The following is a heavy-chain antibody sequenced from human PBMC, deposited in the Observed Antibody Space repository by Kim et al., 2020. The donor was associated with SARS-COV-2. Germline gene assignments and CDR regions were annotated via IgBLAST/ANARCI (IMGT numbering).Heavy chain of an antibody. V-gene: IGHV3-21*01. CDR2: SYI. CDR3: ARDRGYFDY. J-gene: IGHJ4*02. Sequence: SYIYYADSVKGRFTISRDNAKNSPYLQMNSLRAEDTAVYYCARDRGYFDYWGQGTLVTVSS. D-gene: IGHD3-10*01.